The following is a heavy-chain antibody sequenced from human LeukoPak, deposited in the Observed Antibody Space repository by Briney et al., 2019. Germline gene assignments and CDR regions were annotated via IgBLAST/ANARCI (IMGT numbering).Heavy chain of an antibody. J-gene: IGHJ6*03. CDR1: GGTFSSYA. Sequence: SVKVSCKASGGTFSSYAISWERQAPGQGLEWMGGVIPIFGTANYAQKFQGRVTITTDESTSTAYMELSSLRSEDTAVYYCASPRTTSPWHYYYMDVWGKGTTVTVSS. D-gene: IGHD2/OR15-2a*01. CDR2: VIPIFGTA. V-gene: IGHV1-69*05. CDR3: ASPRTTSPWHYYYMDV.